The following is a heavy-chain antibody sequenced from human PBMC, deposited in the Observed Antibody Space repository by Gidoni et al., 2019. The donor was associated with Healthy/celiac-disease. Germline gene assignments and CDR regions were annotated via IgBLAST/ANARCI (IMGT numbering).Heavy chain of an antibody. Sequence: VKVSCKASGYTFTSYDINWVRQATGQGLEWMGWMNPNSGNTGYAQKFQGRVTMTRNTSISTAYMELSSLRSEDTAVYYCARTHSRRYYDILTGARGWFDPWGQGTLVTVSS. J-gene: IGHJ5*02. CDR3: ARTHSRRYYDILTGARGWFDP. V-gene: IGHV1-8*01. CDR2: MNPNSGNT. CDR1: GYTFTSYD. D-gene: IGHD3-9*01.